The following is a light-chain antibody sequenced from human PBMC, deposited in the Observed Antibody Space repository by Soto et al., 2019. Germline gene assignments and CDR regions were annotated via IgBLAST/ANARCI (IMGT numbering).Light chain of an antibody. CDR3: CAYAGTYTFHV. Sequence: QSARTQPRSVSGSPGQSVTISCTGTSSDVGGYDFVSWYQQHPGKAPILMIYDVTKRPSGVPDRFSGSRSGNTASLAISGLQAEDDAEYYCCAYAGTYTFHVFGTGTKLTVL. J-gene: IGLJ1*01. CDR1: SSDVGGYDF. V-gene: IGLV2-11*01. CDR2: DVT.